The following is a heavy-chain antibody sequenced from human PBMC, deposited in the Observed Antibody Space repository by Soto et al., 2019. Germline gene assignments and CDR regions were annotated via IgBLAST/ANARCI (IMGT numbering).Heavy chain of an antibody. J-gene: IGHJ4*02. CDR2: INSDASHT. CDR3: AKDPHYDSSGPVDY. V-gene: IGHV3-74*01. CDR1: GFTFSTYW. Sequence: GGSLRLSCAASGFTFSTYWMHWIRQVPGKGLEWVSRINSDASHTYYADSVKGRFTISRDNSKNTLYLQMNSLRAEDTAVYYCAKDPHYDSSGPVDYWGQGTLVTVPS. D-gene: IGHD3-22*01.